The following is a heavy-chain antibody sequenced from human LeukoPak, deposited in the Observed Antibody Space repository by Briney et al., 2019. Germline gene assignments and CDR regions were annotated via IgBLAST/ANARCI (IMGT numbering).Heavy chain of an antibody. CDR2: IYSGGST. CDR1: GFTVSSNY. CDR3: ARDLPTDSSGYTFDY. J-gene: IGHJ4*02. V-gene: IGHV3-66*01. Sequence: AGGSLRLSCAASGFTVSSNYMSWVRQAPGKGLEWVSVIYSGGSTYYADSVKGRFTISRDNSKNTLYLQMISLRAEDTAVYYCARDLPTDSSGYTFDYWGQGTLVTVSS. D-gene: IGHD3-22*01.